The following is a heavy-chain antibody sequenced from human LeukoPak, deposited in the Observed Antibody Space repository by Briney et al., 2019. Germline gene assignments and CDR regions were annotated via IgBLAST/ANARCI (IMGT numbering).Heavy chain of an antibody. V-gene: IGHV3-48*01. CDR1: GFTFSSYS. CDR3: AKVDGYYGNDAFDI. J-gene: IGHJ3*02. D-gene: IGHD3-22*01. Sequence: PGGSLRLSCAASGFTFSSYSMNWVRQAPGKGLEWVSYISSSSSTIYYADSVKGRFTISRDNAKNSLYLQMNSLRAEDTAVYYCAKVDGYYGNDAFDIWGQGTMVTVSS. CDR2: ISSSSSTI.